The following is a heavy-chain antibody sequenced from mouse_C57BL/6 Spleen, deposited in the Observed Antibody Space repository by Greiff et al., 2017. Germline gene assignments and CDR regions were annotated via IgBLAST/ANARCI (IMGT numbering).Heavy chain of an antibody. CDR3: ARRYYVPPFDY. V-gene: IGHV1-64*01. J-gene: IGHJ2*01. Sequence: QVQLQQPGAELVKPGASVKLSCKASGYTFTSYWMHWVKQRPGQGLEWIGMIHPNSGSTNYNEKYKSKATLTVDKSSSTAYMQLSSLTSEDSAVYYCARRYYVPPFDYWGQGTTLTVSS. CDR2: IHPNSGST. CDR1: GYTFTSYW. D-gene: IGHD1-1*01.